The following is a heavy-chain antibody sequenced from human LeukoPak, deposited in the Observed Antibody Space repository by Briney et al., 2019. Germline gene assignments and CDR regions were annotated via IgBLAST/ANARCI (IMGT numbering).Heavy chain of an antibody. CDR3: AREDYGKYFFDF. CDR1: GFVFRNYA. V-gene: IGHV3-30-3*01. J-gene: IGHJ4*02. CDR2: ISYDGSHK. D-gene: IGHD4-17*01. Sequence: GGSLRLSCAASGFVFRNYAMHWVRQAPGKGLEWVAVISYDGSHKYYKDSVKGRFTISRDNSKNTLYLQMDSLRAEDTAVYYRAREDYGKYFFDFWGQGTLVTVPS.